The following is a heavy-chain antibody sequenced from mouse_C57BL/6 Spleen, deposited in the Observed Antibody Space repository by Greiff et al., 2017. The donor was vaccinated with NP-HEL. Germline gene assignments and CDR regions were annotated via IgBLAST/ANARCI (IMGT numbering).Heavy chain of an antibody. D-gene: IGHD4-1*01. Sequence: EVKLVESGEGLVKPGGSLKLSCAASGFTFSSYAMSWVRQTPEKRLEWVAYISSGGDYIYYADTVKGRFTISRDNARNTLYLQMSSLKSEDTAMYYFTRDRANWAWFAYWGQGTLVTVSA. V-gene: IGHV5-9-1*02. CDR1: GFTFSSYA. CDR2: ISSGGDYI. J-gene: IGHJ3*01. CDR3: TRDRANWAWFAY.